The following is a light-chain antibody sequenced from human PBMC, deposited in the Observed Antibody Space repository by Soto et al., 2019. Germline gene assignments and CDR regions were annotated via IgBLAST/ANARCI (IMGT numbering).Light chain of an antibody. J-gene: IGLJ2*01. Sequence: QSVLTHPASVSGSPGQSITISCTGTSSDVGSYNLVSWYQQHPGKAPKLMIYEGSKRPSGVSNRFSGSKSGNTASLTISGLQAEDEADYYCCSYAGSVVFGGGTQLTVL. CDR3: CSYAGSVV. CDR2: EGS. CDR1: SSDVGSYNL. V-gene: IGLV2-23*01.